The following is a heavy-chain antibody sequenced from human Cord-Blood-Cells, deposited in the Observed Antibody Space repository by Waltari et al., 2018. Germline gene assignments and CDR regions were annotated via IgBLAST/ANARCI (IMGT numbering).Heavy chain of an antibody. V-gene: IGHV4-61*01. CDR3: ARCYSNYDWYFDL. CDR2: IYYSGST. CDR1: GGSVSSGSYY. Sequence: QVQLQESGPGLVKPSENLSLTCTVSGGSVSSGSYYWSWIRQPPGKGLEWIGDIYYSGSTNYNPSLKSRVTISVDTSKNQFSLKLSSVSAADTAVYYCARCYSNYDWYFDLWGRGTLVTVSS. J-gene: IGHJ2*01. D-gene: IGHD4-4*01.